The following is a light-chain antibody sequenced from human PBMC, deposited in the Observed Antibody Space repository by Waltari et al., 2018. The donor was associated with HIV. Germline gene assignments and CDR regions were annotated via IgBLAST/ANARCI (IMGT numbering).Light chain of an antibody. Sequence: QSVLTQPPSASGTPGQRVTISCSGSSSNIGSNTVNWYQQLPGTAPKLLIYSNNQRPSGVPDRFSGSKSGTSASLAISGLQSEEEAYYYCAAWDDSLAWVFGGGTKLTVL. CDR1: SSNIGSNT. CDR3: AAWDDSLAWV. CDR2: SNN. J-gene: IGLJ3*02. V-gene: IGLV1-44*01.